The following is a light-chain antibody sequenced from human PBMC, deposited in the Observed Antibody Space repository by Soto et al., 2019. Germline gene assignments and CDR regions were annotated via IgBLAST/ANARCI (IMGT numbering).Light chain of an antibody. CDR1: NVGGKS. CDR3: QVWDTVSLHAI. V-gene: IGLV3-21*02. J-gene: IGLJ2*01. CDR2: EDS. Sequence: SYELTQPPSVSLAPGQTASITCMGDNVGGKSVHWYQQEPGQAPVLVIHEDSDRPSGIPERFSGSNSANTATLTISRVEAGDEAAYYCQVWDTVSLHAIFGGGTKLTVL.